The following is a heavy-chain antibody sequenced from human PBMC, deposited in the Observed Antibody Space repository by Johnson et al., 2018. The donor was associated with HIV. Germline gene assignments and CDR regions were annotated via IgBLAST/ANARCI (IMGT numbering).Heavy chain of an antibody. J-gene: IGHJ3*02. D-gene: IGHD1-26*01. V-gene: IGHV3-7*05. CDR3: ASDNLWEPPPDDAFDI. CDR1: GFTFSSYW. Sequence: VQLVESGGGLVQPGGSLRLSCAASGFTFSSYWMSWVRQAPGKGLEWVANIKQDGSEKSYVDSVKGRFTISRDNAKNSLYLQMNSLRAEDTAVYYWASDNLWEPPPDDAFDIWGQGTMVTVSS. CDR2: IKQDGSEK.